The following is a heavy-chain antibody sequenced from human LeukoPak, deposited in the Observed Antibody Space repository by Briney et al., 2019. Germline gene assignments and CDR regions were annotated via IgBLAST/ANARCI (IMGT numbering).Heavy chain of an antibody. CDR1: GFTFSSYA. CDR2: IWYDGSNK. Sequence: PGGSLRLSCAASGFTFSSYAMSWVRQAPGKGLEWVAVIWYDGSNKYYADSVKGRFTISRDNSKNTLYLQMNSLRAEDTAVYYCARDLYYYDSSGPADYWGQGTLVTVSS. V-gene: IGHV3-33*08. CDR3: ARDLYYYDSSGPADY. D-gene: IGHD3-22*01. J-gene: IGHJ4*02.